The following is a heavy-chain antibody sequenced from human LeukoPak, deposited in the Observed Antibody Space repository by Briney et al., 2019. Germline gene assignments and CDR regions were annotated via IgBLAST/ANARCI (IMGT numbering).Heavy chain of an antibody. CDR2: IRSKAYGGTT. Sequence: GGSLRLSCTASGFTFGDYAMSWVRQAPGKGLEWVGFIRSKAYGGTTEYAASVKGRFTISRDDSKSIAYLQMNSLKTEDTAVYYCSSLKPDLDYYYYMDVWGKGTTVTVSS. J-gene: IGHJ6*03. CDR3: SSLKPDLDYYYYMDV. V-gene: IGHV3-49*04. CDR1: GFTFGDYA.